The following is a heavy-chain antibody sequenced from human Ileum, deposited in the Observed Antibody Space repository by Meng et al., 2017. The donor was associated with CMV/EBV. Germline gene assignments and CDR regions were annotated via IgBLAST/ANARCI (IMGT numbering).Heavy chain of an antibody. CDR3: AKDRYFEPAHFDY. CDR1: GLTFNSYS. CDR2: ISGSGANS. D-gene: IGHD3-9*01. V-gene: IGHV3-23*01. J-gene: IGHJ4*02. Sequence: GGSLRLSCVASGLTFNSYSMGRVRQAPGKGLEWVAAISGSGANSYYAESVKGRATISRDNSKNTLLLELNGLRAEDTAVYYCAKDRYFEPAHFDYWGQGTLVTVSS.